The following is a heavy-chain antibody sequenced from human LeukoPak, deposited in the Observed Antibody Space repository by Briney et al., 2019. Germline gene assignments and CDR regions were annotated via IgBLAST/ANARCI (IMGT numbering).Heavy chain of an antibody. CDR1: GGSFIGYY. D-gene: IGHD6-19*01. CDR3: ARMSNGWNGDDY. V-gene: IGHV4-34*01. Sequence: PSETLSLTCAVYGGSFIGYYWSWIRQPPGKGLEWIGEINHSGSTNYNPSLKSRVTISVDTSKNQFSLKLSSVTAADTAVYYCARMSNGWNGDDYWGPGTLVTVSS. CDR2: INHSGST. J-gene: IGHJ4*02.